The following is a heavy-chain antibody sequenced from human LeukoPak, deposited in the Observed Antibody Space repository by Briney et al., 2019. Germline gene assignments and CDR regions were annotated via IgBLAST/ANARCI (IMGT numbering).Heavy chain of an antibody. J-gene: IGHJ6*02. Sequence: SQTLSLTCAISGDSVSSKNGAWNWIRQSPSRGLEWLGRTYYRSKWYNDYAEFIQGRISINPDTTKNQFSLRLSSVTAADTAVYYCARTRITLGLSAGMDVWGQGTTVTVSS. CDR1: GDSVSSKNGA. D-gene: IGHD1-20*01. CDR2: TYYRSKWYN. V-gene: IGHV6-1*01. CDR3: ARTRITLGLSAGMDV.